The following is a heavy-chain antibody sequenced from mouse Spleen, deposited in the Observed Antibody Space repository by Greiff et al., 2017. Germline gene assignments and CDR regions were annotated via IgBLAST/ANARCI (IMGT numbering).Heavy chain of an antibody. CDR3: ARNRDYFYYAMDY. Sequence: VQLQESGPGLVPPSQSLSITCTVSGFSLTSYGVHWVRQSPGKGLEWLGVIWSGGSTDYNAAFISRLSISKDNSKSQVFFKMNSLQANDTAIYYCARNRDYFYYAMDYWGQGTSVTVSS. CDR1: GFSLTSYG. V-gene: IGHV2-2*02. CDR2: IWSGGST. D-gene: IGHD1-1*01. J-gene: IGHJ4*01.